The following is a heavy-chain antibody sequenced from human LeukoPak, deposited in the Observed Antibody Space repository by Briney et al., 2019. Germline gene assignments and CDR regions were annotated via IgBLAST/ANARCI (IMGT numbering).Heavy chain of an antibody. J-gene: IGHJ4*02. CDR1: GFTVSSNY. CDR3: ARGGGDHGEYFAY. D-gene: IGHD4-17*01. CDR2: IYSGGST. V-gene: IGHV3-66*01. Sequence: PGGSLRLSCAASGFTVSSNYMTWVRQAPGKGLEWVSVIYSGGSTYYADSVKGRFIISRDNSKNTLYLQMNSLRAEDTAVYYCARGGGDHGEYFAYWGQGTLVTVSS.